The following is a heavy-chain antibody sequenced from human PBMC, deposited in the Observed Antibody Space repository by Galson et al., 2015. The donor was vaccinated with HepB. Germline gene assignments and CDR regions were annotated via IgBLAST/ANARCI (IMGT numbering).Heavy chain of an antibody. D-gene: IGHD6-13*01. CDR2: IYYSGST. J-gene: IGHJ4*02. V-gene: IGHV4-30-4*01. CDR3: ARVDPQQLVPGGDDY. Sequence: TLSLTCAVSGGSISSGGYYWSWIRQPPGKGLEWIGYIYYSGSTYYNPSLKSRVTISVDTSKNQFSLKLSSVTAADTAVYYWARVDPQQLVPGGDDYWGQGTLVTVSS. CDR1: GGSISSGGYY.